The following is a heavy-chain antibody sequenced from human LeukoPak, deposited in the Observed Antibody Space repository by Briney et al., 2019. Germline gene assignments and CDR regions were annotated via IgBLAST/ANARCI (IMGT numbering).Heavy chain of an antibody. V-gene: IGHV3-7*05. D-gene: IGHD6-13*01. CDR1: TLTLNNYW. Sequence: GGSLRLSCTASTLTLNNYWMSWVRQAPGKRLEWVAHIKQDGSEKYHVDSVKGRFTISRDNAKNSLYLQMNSLRAEDTAVYYCASRAGYTGSRSAFDYWGQGTLVTVSS. CDR3: ASRAGYTGSRSAFDY. CDR2: IKQDGSEK. J-gene: IGHJ4*02.